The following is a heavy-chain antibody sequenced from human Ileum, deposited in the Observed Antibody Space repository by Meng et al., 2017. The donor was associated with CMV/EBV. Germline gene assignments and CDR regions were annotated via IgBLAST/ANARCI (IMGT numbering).Heavy chain of an antibody. CDR2: ISEDGSTK. Sequence: YCVASGLGFSTYWMSWVRQAPGEGLEWVANISEDGSTKNSVDSVKGRLTISRDNAKNSLYLQMNNLRAEDTAVYYCARDAGAGRSDYWGQGTLVTVSS. CDR3: ARDAGAGRSDY. J-gene: IGHJ4*02. D-gene: IGHD3-10*01. CDR1: GLGFSTYW. V-gene: IGHV3-7*01.